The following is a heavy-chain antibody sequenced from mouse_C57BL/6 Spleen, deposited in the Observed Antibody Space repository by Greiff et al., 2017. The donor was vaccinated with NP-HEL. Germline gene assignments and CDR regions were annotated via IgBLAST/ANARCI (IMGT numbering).Heavy chain of an antibody. D-gene: IGHD1-1*01. CDR1: GYTFTSYW. CDR2: IHPNSGST. J-gene: IGHJ3*01. V-gene: IGHV1-64*01. Sequence: QVQLQQPGAELVKPGASVKLSCKASGYTFTSYWMHWVKQRPGQGLEWIGMIHPNSGSTNYNEKFKSKATLTVDKSSSTAYMQLSSLTSEDSAVYYCARFPHYYGSSYEAYWGQGTLVTVSA. CDR3: ARFPHYYGSSYEAY.